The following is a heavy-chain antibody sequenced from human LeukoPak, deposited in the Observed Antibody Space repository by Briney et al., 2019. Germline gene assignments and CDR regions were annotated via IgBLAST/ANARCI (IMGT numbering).Heavy chain of an antibody. J-gene: IGHJ4*02. CDR3: ARDQYLDY. Sequence: GGSLRLSCAASGFTFSSYSMNWVRQAPGKGLEWVSSISSSSDYIYYADSMKGRFTISRDNAKNSLYLQMNSLTVDDTAVYYCARDQYLDYRGQGTLVTVSS. V-gene: IGHV3-21*04. CDR1: GFTFSSYS. CDR2: ISSSSDYI.